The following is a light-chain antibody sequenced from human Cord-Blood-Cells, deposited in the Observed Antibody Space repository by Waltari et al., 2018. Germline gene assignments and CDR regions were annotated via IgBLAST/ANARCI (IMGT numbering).Light chain of an antibody. CDR2: DVS. Sequence: QSALTQPASVSGSPGQSLPISCTGTSSDVGCYNYVSWDQQHPGKAPKLMIYDVSNPPSGVSNRFSASKSGNTASLTISGLQAEDEADYYCSSYTSNVVFGGGTKLTVL. CDR1: SSDVGCYNY. J-gene: IGLJ2*01. V-gene: IGLV2-14*01. CDR3: SSYTSNVV.